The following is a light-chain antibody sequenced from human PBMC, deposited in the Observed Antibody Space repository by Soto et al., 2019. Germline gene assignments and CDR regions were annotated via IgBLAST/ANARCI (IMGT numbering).Light chain of an antibody. J-gene: IGKJ5*01. Sequence: DIQMTQSPSSLSASVLDRITITFLASQSIGRRLNWYQQKPGQAPKFLIYGASTLQSGVPSRFSGSGSGTDFTLTVNSLQPDDFATYYCQQSYNSPVNFGQGTRLEIK. CDR2: GAS. V-gene: IGKV1-39*01. CDR1: QSIGRR. CDR3: QQSYNSPVN.